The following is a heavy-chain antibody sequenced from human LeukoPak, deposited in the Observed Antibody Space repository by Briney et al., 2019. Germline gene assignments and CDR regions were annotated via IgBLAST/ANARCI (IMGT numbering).Heavy chain of an antibody. V-gene: IGHV1-8*03. CDR1: GYTFTSYD. J-gene: IGHJ4*02. CDR2: MNPNSGNT. D-gene: IGHD2-15*01. CDR3: ARDGDIVVVVAATGGIDY. Sequence: ASVKVSCKASGYTFTSYDINWVRQATGQGLEWMGWMNPNSGNTGYAQKFQGRVTITRNTSISTAYMELSSLRSDDTAVYYCARDGDIVVVVAATGGIDYWGQGTLVTVSS.